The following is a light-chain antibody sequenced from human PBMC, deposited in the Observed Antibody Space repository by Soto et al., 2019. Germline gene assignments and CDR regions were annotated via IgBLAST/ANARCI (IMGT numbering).Light chain of an antibody. Sequence: DIQITQSPSSLSASVGDRVTITCRASQGISNYLAWYQQKPGKVPKLLIYAASTLQSGVPSRFSGSGSGTDFTLTISSLQPEDLGSFYCQQNFNSPITFGQGTRLEI. CDR3: QQNFNSPIT. CDR1: QGISNY. CDR2: AAS. J-gene: IGKJ5*01. V-gene: IGKV1-27*01.